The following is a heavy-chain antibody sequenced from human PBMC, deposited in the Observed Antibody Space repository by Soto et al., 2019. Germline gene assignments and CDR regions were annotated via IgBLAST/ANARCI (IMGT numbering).Heavy chain of an antibody. Sequence: ESGGGLVQPGGSLRLSCAASGFSFRSYVMYWVRQAPGKGLEYVSSISGNGGSTYYANSVKGRFTISRDNSKNTLYLQMGSLRAEDMAVYYCARVDYYGSGSYSSYYFDYWGQGSLVTVSS. CDR2: ISGNGGST. CDR3: ARVDYYGSGSYSSYYFDY. J-gene: IGHJ4*02. CDR1: GFSFRSYV. D-gene: IGHD3-10*01. V-gene: IGHV3-64*01.